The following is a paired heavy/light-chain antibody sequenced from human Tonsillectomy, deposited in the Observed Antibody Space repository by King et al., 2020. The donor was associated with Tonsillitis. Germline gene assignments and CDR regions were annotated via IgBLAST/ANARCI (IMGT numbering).Light chain of an antibody. V-gene: IGKV1-39*01. CDR3: QQSFTSPVT. Sequence: DIQMTQSPSSLSASVGDRVTITCRASQTIRSYLNWYQQKAGMAPKLLIYAASTLQSGVPSRFTGSGSGTDFTLTISSLQPEDFATYYCQQSFTSPVTFGGGTKVEIK. J-gene: IGKJ4*01. CDR1: QTIRSY. CDR2: AAS.
Heavy chain of an antibody. CDR3: ARDRVTTGITFSDTFDL. V-gene: IGHV3-53*01. D-gene: IGHD1-1*01. CDR2: IYGDLNT. CDR1: GFSVSPSY. Sequence: EVQLVESGGGLVQPGGSLRLSCAASGFSVSPSYMNWVRQGPGQGLEWVSLIYGDLNTKYADSVKGRFTISRDSSKNTVYLQMNSLRAEDTALYYCARDRVTTGITFSDTFDLWGQGTMVTVSS. J-gene: IGHJ3*01.